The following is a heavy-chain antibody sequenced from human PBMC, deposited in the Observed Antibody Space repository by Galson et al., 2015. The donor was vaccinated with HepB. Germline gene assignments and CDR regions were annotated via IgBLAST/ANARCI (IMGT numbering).Heavy chain of an antibody. Sequence: SVKVSCKASGYTFSTYSITWVRQAPGQGLEWMGWISPYNRDTDYARKLQDRVTMTTDTSTSTAYMELRSLRSDDTAIYYCARGALVAVVGGTQNHLVDPWGQGTLVTVSS. D-gene: IGHD2-15*01. J-gene: IGHJ5*02. V-gene: IGHV1-18*01. CDR2: ISPYNRDT. CDR1: GYTFSTYS. CDR3: ARGALVAVVGGTQNHLVDP.